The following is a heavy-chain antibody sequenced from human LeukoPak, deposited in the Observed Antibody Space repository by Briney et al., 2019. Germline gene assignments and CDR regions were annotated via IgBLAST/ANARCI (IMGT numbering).Heavy chain of an antibody. V-gene: IGHV3-66*01. Sequence: GGSLRLSCAASGFTVSRNYMNGVRQAPGKGLEWVSVIYSGGSTYYADSVKGRFTISRDDSKKTVYLQMNSLRAEDTAVYYCAKDSDMLTGYPFDYRGQGTLVTVSS. J-gene: IGHJ4*02. D-gene: IGHD3-9*01. CDR3: AKDSDMLTGYPFDY. CDR2: IYSGGST. CDR1: GFTVSRNY.